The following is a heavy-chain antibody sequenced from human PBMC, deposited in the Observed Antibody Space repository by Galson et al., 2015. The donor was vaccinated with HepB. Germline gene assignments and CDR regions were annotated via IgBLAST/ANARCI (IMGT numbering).Heavy chain of an antibody. CDR1: GYSFTTYW. J-gene: IGHJ5*02. V-gene: IGHV5-51*01. CDR3: GRHREGGWFDP. CDR2: INPSDSDT. Sequence: QSGAEVKKPGESLRISCKGSGYSFTTYWIAWMRQMPGKGLDWMGIINPSDSDTRYSPSFQGQVTISVDKSISTAYLQWSGLKASDTAIYYCGRHREGGWFDPWGQGTLVTVSS.